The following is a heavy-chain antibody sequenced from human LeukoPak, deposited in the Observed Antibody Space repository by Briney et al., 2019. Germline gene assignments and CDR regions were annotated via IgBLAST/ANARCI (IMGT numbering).Heavy chain of an antibody. CDR3: AKGGRVSSSWYKDYFDY. CDR2: DGRDK. Sequence: DGRDKYYADSVKGRFTISRDNSKNTLYLQMNSLRAEDTAVYYCAKGGRVSSSWYKDYFDYWGQGTLVTVSS. V-gene: IGHV3-30-3*02. D-gene: IGHD6-13*01. J-gene: IGHJ4*02.